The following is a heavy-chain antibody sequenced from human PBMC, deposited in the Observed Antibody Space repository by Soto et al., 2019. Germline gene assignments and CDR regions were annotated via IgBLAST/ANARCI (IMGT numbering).Heavy chain of an antibody. J-gene: IGHJ4*02. CDR3: ARGRYGDY. CDR2: ISAHNGNT. Sequence: QVHLVQSGAEVKKPGASVKVSCKGSGYTFTSYGITWVRQAPGQGLEWRGWISAHNGNTDYAQKLQGRVTVTRDTSTSTAYMELRSLRSDDTAVYYCARGRYGDYWGQRALVTVSS. V-gene: IGHV1-18*01. CDR1: GYTFTSYG. D-gene: IGHD1-1*01.